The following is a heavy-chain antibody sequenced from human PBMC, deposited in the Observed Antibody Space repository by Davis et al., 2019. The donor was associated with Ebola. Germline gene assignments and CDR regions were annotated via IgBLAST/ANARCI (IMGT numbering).Heavy chain of an antibody. J-gene: IGHJ6*02. D-gene: IGHD6-13*01. CDR1: GFTVSSNY. V-gene: IGHV3-53*01. CDR2: IYSGGST. CDR3: ARKLIAAAGIKGGYYYYGMDV. Sequence: GGSLRLSCAASGFTVSSNYMSWVRQAPGKGLEWVSVIYSGGSTYYADSVKGRFTISRHNSKNTLYLQMNSLRAEDTAVYYCARKLIAAAGIKGGYYYYGMDVWGQGTTVTVSS.